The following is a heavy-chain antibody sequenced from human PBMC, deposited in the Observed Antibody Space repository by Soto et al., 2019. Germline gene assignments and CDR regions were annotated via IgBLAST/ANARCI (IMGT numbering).Heavy chain of an antibody. D-gene: IGHD3-9*01. CDR1: GYTFTSYD. J-gene: IGHJ6*03. CDR3: ARAPMYYDILTGYYNYYYYMDV. V-gene: IGHV1-8*01. Sequence: QVQLVQSGAEVKKPGASVKVSCKASGYTFTSYDINWVRQATGQGLEWMGWMNPNSGNTGYAQKFQGRVTMTRNTSISTAYMELSSLRSEDTAVYYCARAPMYYDILTGYYNYYYYMDVWGKGTTVTVSS. CDR2: MNPNSGNT.